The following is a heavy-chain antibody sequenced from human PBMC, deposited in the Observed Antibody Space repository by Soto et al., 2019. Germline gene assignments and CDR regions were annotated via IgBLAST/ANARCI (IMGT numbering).Heavy chain of an antibody. CDR2: IYYSGST. D-gene: IGHD1-26*01. CDR3: ARAVKRVGAAYGMDV. V-gene: IGHV4-31*03. Sequence: SETLSLTCTVSGGSISSGGYYWSWIRQHPGKGLEWIGYIYYSGSTYYNPSLKSRVTISVDTSKNQFSLRLSSVTAADTAVYSCARAVKRVGAAYGMDVGGQGTTVTVSS. CDR1: GGSISSGGYY. J-gene: IGHJ6*02.